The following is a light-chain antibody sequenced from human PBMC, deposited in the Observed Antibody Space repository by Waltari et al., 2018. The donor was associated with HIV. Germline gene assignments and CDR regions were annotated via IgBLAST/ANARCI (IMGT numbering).Light chain of an antibody. CDR2: DVT. CDR3: VSYTEKDTFLL. V-gene: IGLV2-8*01. J-gene: IGLJ2*01. Sequence: QSALTQPPSASGSPGQSVAISCTGSSNDIGPYNFASWYQHHPGKAPKLLIYDVTRRPPGIPDRFSGTKSGYTASLTVSDLQVEDEADYYCVSYTEKDTFLLFGGGTKLAV. CDR1: SNDIGPYNF.